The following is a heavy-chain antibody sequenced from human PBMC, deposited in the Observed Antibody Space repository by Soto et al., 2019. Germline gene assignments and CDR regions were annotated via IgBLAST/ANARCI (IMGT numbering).Heavy chain of an antibody. D-gene: IGHD3-3*01. V-gene: IGHV3-15*01. J-gene: IGHJ6*04. CDR3: TAYDFWSGYPMDV. CDR1: GFTFSSYA. Sequence: GGSLRLSCAASGFTFSSYAMSWVRQAPGKGLEWVGRIKSKTDGGTTDYAAPVKGRFTISRDDSKNTLYLQMNSLKTEDTAVYYCTAYDFWSGYPMDVWGKGTTVTVSS. CDR2: IKSKTDGGTT.